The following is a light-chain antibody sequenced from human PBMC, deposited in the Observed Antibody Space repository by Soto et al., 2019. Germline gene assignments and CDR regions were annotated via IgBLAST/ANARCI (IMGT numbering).Light chain of an antibody. V-gene: IGLV1-47*01. CDR2: RNN. CDR3: AAWDDSLSGSYV. J-gene: IGLJ1*01. Sequence: QSVLTQPPSASGTPGQRVTISCSGSSSNIGSNYVYWYQQLPGTAPKLLIYRNNQRPSGVPDRFSGSKSGTSASLAISGLRSEDEADYNCAAWDDSLSGSYVFGTGTKLTVL. CDR1: SSNIGSNY.